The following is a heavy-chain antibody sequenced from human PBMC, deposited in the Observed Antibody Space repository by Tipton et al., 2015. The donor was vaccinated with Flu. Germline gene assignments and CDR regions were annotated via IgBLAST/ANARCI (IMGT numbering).Heavy chain of an antibody. D-gene: IGHD6-19*01. CDR2: INPSGGST. Sequence: QMQLVQSGAEVKKPGASVKVSCKASGYSFTSYYVHWVRQAPGQGLEWMGIINPSGGSTSYAQKFQGRVTMTRDTSTSTVYMELGGLRSEDTAVYYGASVTGEPTSEWVEDYCYYGMDVWGQGTTVTVSS. J-gene: IGHJ6*02. CDR1: GYSFTSYY. CDR3: ASVTGEPTSEWVEDYCYYGMDV. V-gene: IGHV1-46*01.